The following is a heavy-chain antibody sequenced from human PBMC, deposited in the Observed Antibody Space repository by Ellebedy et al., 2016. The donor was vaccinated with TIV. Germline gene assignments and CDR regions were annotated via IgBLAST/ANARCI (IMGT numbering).Heavy chain of an antibody. CDR3: AGNAYCTGGSCLDY. V-gene: IGHV3-48*04. Sequence: GESLKISCAGSGFIFSDYSMNWVRQAPGKGLEWVSYISSSIGTIYYADSVKGRFTISRDNAKNSLFLQINSLRAEDTGVYYCAGNAYCTGGSCLDYWGRGTLVTVSS. D-gene: IGHD2-15*01. CDR1: GFIFSDYS. CDR2: ISSSIGTI. J-gene: IGHJ4*02.